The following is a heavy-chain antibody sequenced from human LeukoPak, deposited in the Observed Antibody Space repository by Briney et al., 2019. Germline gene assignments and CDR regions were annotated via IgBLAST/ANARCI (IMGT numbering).Heavy chain of an antibody. V-gene: IGHV3-74*01. J-gene: IGHJ5*02. CDR2: INADGSAT. CDR3: VRGALRDCSYTSCTRGNWFDP. CDR1: GFTFSSHW. D-gene: IGHD2-2*01. Sequence: GGPLRLSCAASGFTFSSHWMHWVRQAPEKGLVGVSHINADGSATYYAASVKGRFTISRDNARNTLYLQMHSLTAEDTGVYYCVRGALRDCSYTSCTRGNWFDPWRQGTLVTVSS.